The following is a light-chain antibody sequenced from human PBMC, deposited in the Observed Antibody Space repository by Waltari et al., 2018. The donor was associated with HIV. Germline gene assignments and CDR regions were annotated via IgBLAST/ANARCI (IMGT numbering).Light chain of an antibody. CDR1: QSVSSK. V-gene: IGKV3-15*01. CDR2: DAS. CDR3: QQYNNWPPGT. Sequence: EIVMTQSPATLSVSPGERATLSCRASQSVSSKLAWYQQKPGQAPRLLIYDASTRATGIPARFSGSGSGTYFTLTISSLQSEDFAVYYCQQYNNWPPGTFGQGAKLEIK. J-gene: IGKJ2*01.